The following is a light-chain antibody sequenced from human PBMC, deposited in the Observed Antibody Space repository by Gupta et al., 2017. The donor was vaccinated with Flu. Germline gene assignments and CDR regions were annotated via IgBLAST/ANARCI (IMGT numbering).Light chain of an antibody. CDR3: QQANKFPLT. V-gene: IGKV1-12*01. Sequence: PASVSASVGEGVTLTCRAIQSVSNKLAWYQQKPGRAPRLLIYAAITLQSGVPSRFRGSGTGTEFTLSISSLQSEDFATYYCQQANKFPLTFGGGTSVEIK. CDR1: QSVSNK. J-gene: IGKJ4*01. CDR2: AAI.